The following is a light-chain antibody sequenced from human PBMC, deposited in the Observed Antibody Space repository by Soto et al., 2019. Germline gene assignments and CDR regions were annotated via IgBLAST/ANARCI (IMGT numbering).Light chain of an antibody. Sequence: AIRMTQSPSSFSASTGDRVTITCRASQGISSYLAWYQQKPGKAPKLLIYAASTLQSGVPSRFSGSGSGTGFTLTISWREARNFATYDCQQYYGYPLTFGGGTKVEIK. J-gene: IGKJ4*01. V-gene: IGKV1-8*01. CDR1: QGISSY. CDR3: QQYYGYPLT. CDR2: AAS.